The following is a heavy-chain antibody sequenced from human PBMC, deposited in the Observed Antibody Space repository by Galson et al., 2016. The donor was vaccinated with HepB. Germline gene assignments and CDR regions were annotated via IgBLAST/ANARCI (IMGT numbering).Heavy chain of an antibody. J-gene: IGHJ4*02. CDR3: AIDPSQWHDLLFGN. Sequence: SLRLSCAASGFTFDKYGMTWFRQAPGKGLEWVSTICGRCGDMDYADSVKGRSTISRDDSKNTLYLHMNSLRVEDTAIYYCAIDPSQWHDLLFGNWAQGTLLTVSA. V-gene: IGHV3-23*01. CDR2: ICGRCGDM. D-gene: IGHD6-19*01. CDR1: GFTFDKYG.